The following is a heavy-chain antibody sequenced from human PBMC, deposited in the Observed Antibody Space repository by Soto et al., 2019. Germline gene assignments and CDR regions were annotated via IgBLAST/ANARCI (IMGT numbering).Heavy chain of an antibody. CDR3: ARFAKEENPKLESWYAFDV. V-gene: IGHV4-31*03. CDR1: GGSIRSGGYF. J-gene: IGHJ1*01. Sequence: PSETLSLTCTVSGGSIRSGGYFWSWVRQHPGKGLEWIGHIYYRGGTSYNPSLESRVAMSVDTSKNEFTLKVNSVTAADTAIYYCARFAKEENPKLESWYAFDVWRRRTLVSVSS. D-gene: IGHD6-13*01. CDR2: IYYRGGT.